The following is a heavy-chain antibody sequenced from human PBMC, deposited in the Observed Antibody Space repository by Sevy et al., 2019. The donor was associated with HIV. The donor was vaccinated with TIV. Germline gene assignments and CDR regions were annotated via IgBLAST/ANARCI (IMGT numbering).Heavy chain of an antibody. D-gene: IGHD3-3*01. CDR3: ARDLHRGLSGSTSGY. CDR1: GFTFSDYY. CDR2: ISSSGSNI. Sequence: GGSLRLSCAASGFTFSDYYMSWIRQAPGKGLEWVSYISSSGSNIYYADSVKGRFTVSRDNAKNSMYLQMNSLRAEDTALYYCARDLHRGLSGSTSGYWCQGTLVTVSS. V-gene: IGHV3-11*01. J-gene: IGHJ4*02.